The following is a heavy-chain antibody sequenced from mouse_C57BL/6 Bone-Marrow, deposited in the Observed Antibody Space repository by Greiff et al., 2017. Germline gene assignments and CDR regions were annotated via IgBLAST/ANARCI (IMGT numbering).Heavy chain of an antibody. CDR3: TIDGYWTWFAF. V-gene: IGHV14-4*01. CDR1: GFNIKDDY. Sequence: EVQLQQSGAELVRPGASVKLSCTASGFNIKDDYMHWVKQRPEQGLEWIGWIDPENGDTEYASKFQGKATITADTSSNTAYLQLSSLTSEDTAVYYCTIDGYWTWFAFWGQGTLVTVSA. J-gene: IGHJ3*01. D-gene: IGHD2-3*01. CDR2: IDPENGDT.